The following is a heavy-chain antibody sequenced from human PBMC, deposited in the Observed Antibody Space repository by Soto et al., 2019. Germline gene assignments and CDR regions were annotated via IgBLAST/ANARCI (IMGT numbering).Heavy chain of an antibody. CDR3: ARDGFCSGGTCSSPGNAFDM. D-gene: IGHD2-15*01. V-gene: IGHV3-7*01. Sequence: PGGSLRLSCAASGFSFSSYWMTWVRQAPGKGLEWVAKIKEDGSEKYYVDSVKGRFSVSRDNAKNSLYLQMNSLRGEDTAVYYCARDGFCSGGTCSSPGNAFDMWGQGTKVTVSS. J-gene: IGHJ3*02. CDR1: GFSFSSYW. CDR2: IKEDGSEK.